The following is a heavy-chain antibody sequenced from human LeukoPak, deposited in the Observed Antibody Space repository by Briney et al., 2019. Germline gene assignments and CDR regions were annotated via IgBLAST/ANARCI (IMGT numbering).Heavy chain of an antibody. Sequence: KPGGSLRLSCAASGFTFSDYYMSWIRQAPGKGLEWVSYISSSGSTIYYADSVKGRFTISRDNAKNSLYLQMNSLRAEDTAVYYCARRAAAGPEYYYYMDVWGKGTTVTVSS. D-gene: IGHD6-13*01. V-gene: IGHV3-11*04. CDR2: ISSSGSTI. CDR3: ARRAAAGPEYYYYMDV. J-gene: IGHJ6*03. CDR1: GFTFSDYY.